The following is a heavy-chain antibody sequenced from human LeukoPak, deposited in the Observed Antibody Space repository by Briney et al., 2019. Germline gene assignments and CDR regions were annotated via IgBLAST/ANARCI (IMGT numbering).Heavy chain of an antibody. J-gene: IGHJ4*02. V-gene: IGHV3-23*01. Sequence: GGSLRLSCVASGFTFSSYAMSWVRQAPGKGLEGVSDISGRGGSTHYADSVKGGFTISRDNSKNTLYLQMNSLRAEDPAVYYCAKGVMIFGVVTLFWDYFVFGGEGALVALSS. CDR1: GFTFSSYA. D-gene: IGHD3-3*01. CDR3: AKGVMIFGVVTLFWDYFVF. CDR2: ISGRGGST.